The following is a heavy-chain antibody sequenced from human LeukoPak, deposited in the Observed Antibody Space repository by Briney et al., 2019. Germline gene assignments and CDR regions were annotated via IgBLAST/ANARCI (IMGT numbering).Heavy chain of an antibody. CDR2: INPNSGGT. D-gene: IGHD1-26*01. J-gene: IGHJ6*02. V-gene: IGHV1-2*02. CDR1: GYTFTGYY. Sequence: GASVKVSCKASGYTFTGYYMHWVRQAPGQGLEWMGWINPNSGGTNYAQKFQGRVTMTRDTSISTAYMVLSSLRSEDTAVYYCATGLLRFYYYYGMDVWGQGTTVTVSS. CDR3: ATGLLRFYYYYGMDV.